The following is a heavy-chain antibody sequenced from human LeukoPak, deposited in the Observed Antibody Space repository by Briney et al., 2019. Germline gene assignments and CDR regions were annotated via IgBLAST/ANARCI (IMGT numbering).Heavy chain of an antibody. CDR3: ARDSPYDRDGYYFDY. CDR1: GYTFINYY. J-gene: IGHJ4*02. V-gene: IGHV1-46*01. D-gene: IGHD3-22*01. CDR2: VNPNDGST. Sequence: ASVKVSCKASGYTFINYYMHWVRQAPGQGLEWMGIVNPNDGSTSYAQKFQGRVTMTRKTSTSTVYMELNSLRSEDTAVYYCARDSPYDRDGYYFDYWGQGTLVTVSS.